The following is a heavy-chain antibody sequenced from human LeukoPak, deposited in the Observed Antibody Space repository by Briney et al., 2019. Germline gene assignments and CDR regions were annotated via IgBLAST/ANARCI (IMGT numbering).Heavy chain of an antibody. D-gene: IGHD3-3*01. CDR3: ARGTANYDFWSGYYPHTFDY. J-gene: IGHJ4*02. Sequence: SETLSLTCTVSGGSLSSYYWSWIPQPPGKGLEWSGYIYYSGSTNYNPSLKSRVTISVDTSKNQFSLKLSSVTAADTAVYYCARGTANYDFWSGYYPHTFDYWGQGTLVTVSS. V-gene: IGHV4-59*01. CDR1: GGSLSSYY. CDR2: IYYSGST.